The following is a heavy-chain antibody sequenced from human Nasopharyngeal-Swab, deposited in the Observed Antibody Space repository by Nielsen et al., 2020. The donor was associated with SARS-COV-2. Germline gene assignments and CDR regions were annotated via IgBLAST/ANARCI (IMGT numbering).Heavy chain of an antibody. CDR3: AREPERVVLLRGGPACYMDV. CDR1: GGSFSGYY. D-gene: IGHD1-14*01. CDR2: INHRGST. J-gene: IGHJ6*03. V-gene: IGHV4-34*01. Sequence: SETLSLTCAVYGGSFSGYYWSWIRQPPGKGLEWIGEINHRGSTNYNPSLKSRVTISVDTSKNQSSLKLSSVTAADTAVYYCAREPERVVLLRGGPACYMDVWGKGTTVTVSS.